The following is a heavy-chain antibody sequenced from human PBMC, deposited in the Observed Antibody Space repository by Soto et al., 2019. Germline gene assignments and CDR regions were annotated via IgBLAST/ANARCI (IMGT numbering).Heavy chain of an antibody. CDR1: GGSISGYY. CDR3: ARGGLVAGAGPSRVDC. V-gene: IGHV4-59*01. CDR2: ISYSGST. Sequence: QVRLQESGPGVLKPSETLSLTCTVSGGSISGYYCSWIRQSPEKGLEWIGYISYSGSTNYNPSLKSRVTMSVDTSKNQFSLRLTSVTAADTAVYFCARGGLVAGAGPSRVDCWGPGTLVTVSS. D-gene: IGHD6-19*01. J-gene: IGHJ4*02.